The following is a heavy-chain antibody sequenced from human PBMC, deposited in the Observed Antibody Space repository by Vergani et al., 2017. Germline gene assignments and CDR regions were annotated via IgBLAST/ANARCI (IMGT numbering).Heavy chain of an antibody. D-gene: IGHD6-19*01. Sequence: EVQLVESGGGLVQPGGSLRLSCVVSGFDFSSYIMNWVRQAPGKGLEWVSFVSTGTKSQSYAESVKGRFTISRDSAKNSLYLQMDSLRAEDTAVYYCAKVGRSEVAGTFGAFDIWGQGTTVTVSS. CDR2: VSTGTKSQ. CDR3: AKVGRSEVAGTFGAFDI. CDR1: GFDFSSYI. J-gene: IGHJ3*02. V-gene: IGHV3-48*01.